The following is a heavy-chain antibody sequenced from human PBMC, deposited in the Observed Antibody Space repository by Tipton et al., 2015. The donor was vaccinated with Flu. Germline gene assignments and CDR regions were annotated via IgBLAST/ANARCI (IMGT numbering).Heavy chain of an antibody. J-gene: IGHJ3*02. Sequence: QLVQSGAEVKKPGSSVKVSCKASGGTFSSYAISWVRQAPGQGLEWKGGIIPIFGTANYAQKFQGRVTITADESTSTAYMELSSLRSEDTAVYYCARVEWQVGATSDARGEPTNAFDIWGQGTMVTVSS. D-gene: IGHD1-26*01. CDR2: IIPIFGTA. CDR1: GGTFSSYA. V-gene: IGHV1-69*01. CDR3: ARVEWQVGATSDARGEPTNAFDI.